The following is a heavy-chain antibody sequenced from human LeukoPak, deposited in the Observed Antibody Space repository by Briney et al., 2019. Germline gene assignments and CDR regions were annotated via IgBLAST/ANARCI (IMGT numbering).Heavy chain of an antibody. CDR2: IWYDGSNK. J-gene: IGHJ6*02. Sequence: PGRSLRLSCAASGFTFSSYGMHWVRQAPGKGLEWVAVIWYDGSNKYYADSVKGRFTISRDNSKNTLYLQMNSLRAEDTAVYYCARENSSGWPYYYYYGMDVWGQGTTVTVSS. CDR1: GFTFSSYG. CDR3: ARENSSGWPYYYYYGMDV. D-gene: IGHD6-19*01. V-gene: IGHV3-33*01.